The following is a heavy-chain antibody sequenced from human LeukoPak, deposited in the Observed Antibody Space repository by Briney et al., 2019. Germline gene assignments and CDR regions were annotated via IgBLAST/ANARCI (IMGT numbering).Heavy chain of an antibody. D-gene: IGHD3-22*01. CDR3: AIRTRLNYYDSSGYYWDY. J-gene: IGHJ4*02. CDR2: IIPIFGTA. CDR1: GGTFSSYA. V-gene: IGHV1-69*05. Sequence: RRASVKVSCKASGGTFSSYAISWVRQAPGQGLEWMGRIIPIFGTANYAQKFQGRVTITTDESTSTAYMELSSLRSEDTAVYYCAIRTRLNYYDSSGYYWDYWGQGTLVTVSS.